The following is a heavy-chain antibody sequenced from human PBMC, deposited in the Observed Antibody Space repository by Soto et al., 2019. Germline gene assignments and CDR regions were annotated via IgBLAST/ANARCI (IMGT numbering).Heavy chain of an antibody. V-gene: IGHV4-31*03. CDR1: SGSISSGAYY. CDR2: IYISGTT. CDR3: SRAGSSGYYFDY. D-gene: IGHD3-22*01. Sequence: QVQLQESGPGLVKPSQTLSLTCTVSSGSISSGAYYWSWIRQHPGKGLEWLGYIYISGTTYYNPSLNSRITISVDTSKNQVSLKLSSVTAADTAVYYCSRAGSSGYYFDYWGQGTLVTVSS. J-gene: IGHJ4*02.